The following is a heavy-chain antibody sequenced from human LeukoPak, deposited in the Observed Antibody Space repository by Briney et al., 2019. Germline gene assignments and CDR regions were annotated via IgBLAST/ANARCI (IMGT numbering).Heavy chain of an antibody. Sequence: SETLSLTCTVSGGSISSYYWSWIRQPPGKGLEWIGYIYYSGSTNYNPSLKSRVTISVDTSKNQFSLKLSSVTAADTAVYYCARVRSDYVWGSYRPNWFDPWGQGTLVTVSS. CDR1: GGSISSYY. CDR3: ARVRSDYVWGSYRPNWFDP. V-gene: IGHV4-59*01. J-gene: IGHJ5*02. D-gene: IGHD3-16*02. CDR2: IYYSGST.